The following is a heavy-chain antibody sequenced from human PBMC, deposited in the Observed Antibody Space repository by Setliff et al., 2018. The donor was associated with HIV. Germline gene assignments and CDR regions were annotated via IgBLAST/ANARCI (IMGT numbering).Heavy chain of an antibody. CDR3: ARELEARIVGTWALGY. V-gene: IGHV1-46*01. J-gene: IGHJ4*02. CDR1: GYTFTSYH. Sequence: GASVKVSCKASGYTFTSYHMYWVRQAPGQGLEWMGAINPSGGSTRYAQKFQGRVTMTRDTSTSTVYMELSSLRSEDTAVYYCARELEARIVGTWALGYWGQGTLVTVSS. D-gene: IGHD1-26*01. CDR2: INPSGGST.